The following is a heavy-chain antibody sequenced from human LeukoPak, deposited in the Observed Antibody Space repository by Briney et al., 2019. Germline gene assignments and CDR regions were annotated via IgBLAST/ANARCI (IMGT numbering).Heavy chain of an antibody. Sequence: GGSLRLSCAASGFSFSSYGMHWVRQAPGKGLEWVAFIRYDGSNKYYADSVKGRFIISRDNSKNTLYLQMNSLRAEDTAVYYCAKDRAAAYCSSTSCYAYYFDYWGQGTLVTVSS. J-gene: IGHJ4*02. CDR3: AKDRAAAYCSSTSCYAYYFDY. V-gene: IGHV3-30*02. CDR1: GFSFSSYG. CDR2: IRYDGSNK. D-gene: IGHD2-2*01.